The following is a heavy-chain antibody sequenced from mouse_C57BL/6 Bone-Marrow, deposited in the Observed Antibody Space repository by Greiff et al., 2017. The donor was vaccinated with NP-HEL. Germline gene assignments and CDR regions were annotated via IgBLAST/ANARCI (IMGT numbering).Heavy chain of an antibody. CDR2: INPNNGGT. CDR1: GYTFTDYY. Sequence: EVQLQQSGPELVKPGASVKISCKASGYTFTDYYMNWVKQSHGKSLEWIGDINPNNGGTSYNQKFKGKATLTVDKSSSTAYMELRSLTSEDSAVYYCARSRGYYDYDLFAYWGQGTLVTVSA. J-gene: IGHJ3*01. D-gene: IGHD2-4*01. CDR3: ARSRGYYDYDLFAY. V-gene: IGHV1-26*01.